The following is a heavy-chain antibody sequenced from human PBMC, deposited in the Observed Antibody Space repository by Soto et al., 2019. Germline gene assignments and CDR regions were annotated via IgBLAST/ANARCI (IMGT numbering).Heavy chain of an antibody. D-gene: IGHD6-6*01. J-gene: IGHJ6*03. CDR1: GFTFSSYW. CDR3: ARWQLVGYYCCYMDV. CDR2: INSDGSST. V-gene: IGHV3-74*01. Sequence: GGSLRLSCAASGFTFSSYWMHWVRQAPGKGLVWVSRINSDGSSTSYADSVKGRFTISRDNSKDTLYLQMSSLRAEDTAVYYCARWQLVGYYCCYMDVWGKGTTVTVSS.